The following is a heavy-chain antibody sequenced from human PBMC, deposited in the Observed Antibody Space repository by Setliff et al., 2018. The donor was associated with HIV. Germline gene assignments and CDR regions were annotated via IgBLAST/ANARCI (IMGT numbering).Heavy chain of an antibody. J-gene: IGHJ6*04. D-gene: IGHD4-17*01. CDR2: ISTYKGNT. V-gene: IGHV1-18*04. CDR3: ARDNYDDYSRVQMDV. Sequence: EASVKVSCKASDYTFTSYGISWVRQAPGQGLEWMGWISTYKGNTKYEQKFQGRVTMTTDTSTSTAYMELRSLRSDDTAIYYCARDNYDDYSRVQMDVWGKGTTVTVSS. CDR1: DYTFTSYG.